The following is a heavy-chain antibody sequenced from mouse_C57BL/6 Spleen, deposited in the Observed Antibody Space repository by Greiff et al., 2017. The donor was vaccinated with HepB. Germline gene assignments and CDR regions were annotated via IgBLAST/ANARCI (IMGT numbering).Heavy chain of an antibody. V-gene: IGHV1-22*01. D-gene: IGHD2-4*01. CDR2: INPNNGGT. J-gene: IGHJ3*01. Sequence: VQLQQSGPELVKPGASVKMSCKASGYTFTDYNMHWVKQSHGKSLEWIGYINPNNGGTSYNQKFKGKATLTVNKSSSTAYMELRSLTSEDSAFYYCARGDYDYDPADGLFAYWGQGTLVTVSA. CDR3: ARGDYDYDPADGLFAY. CDR1: GYTFTDYN.